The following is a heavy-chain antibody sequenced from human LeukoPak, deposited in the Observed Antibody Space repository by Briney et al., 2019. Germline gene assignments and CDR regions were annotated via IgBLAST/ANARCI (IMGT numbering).Heavy chain of an antibody. V-gene: IGHV3-66*03. CDR1: GYTVRSKY. CDR3: ARDLGYYYDATGDF. J-gene: IGHJ4*02. CDR2: IYSSGGT. Sequence: GGSLRLSCAASGYTVRSKYMNWVRQAPGKGLEWVSIIYSSGGTYYADSVKGRFTISRDNSRNTLYLQMNSLRPEDTAVYYCARDLGYYYDATGDFWGQGTLVTVSS. D-gene: IGHD3-22*01.